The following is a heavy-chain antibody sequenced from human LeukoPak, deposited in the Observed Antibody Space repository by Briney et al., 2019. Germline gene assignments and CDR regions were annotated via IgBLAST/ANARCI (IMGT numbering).Heavy chain of an antibody. Sequence: SETLSLTCAVYGGSFSGYYWSWIRQPPGKGLEWIGEINHSGSTNYNPSLKSRVTISVDTSKNQFSLKLSSVTAADTAVYYCARGYSGYGYPDYWGQGTLVTVSS. CDR1: GGSFSGYY. D-gene: IGHD5-12*01. V-gene: IGHV4-34*01. CDR2: INHSGST. CDR3: ARGYSGYGYPDY. J-gene: IGHJ4*02.